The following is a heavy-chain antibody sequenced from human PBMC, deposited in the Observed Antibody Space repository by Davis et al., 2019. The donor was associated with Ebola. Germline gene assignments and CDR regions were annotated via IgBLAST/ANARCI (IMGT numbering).Heavy chain of an antibody. CDR3: ARETTVNDY. CDR2: ISTSGDTT. D-gene: IGHD4-11*01. Sequence: GESLKISCAASGFTFSNYAMNWVRQAPGKGLEWVSCISTSGDTTYYADSVKGRFTISRDNAKNSLYLQMNSLRDEDTAVYYCARETTVNDYWGQGTLVTVSS. CDR1: GFTFSNYA. V-gene: IGHV3-48*02. J-gene: IGHJ4*02.